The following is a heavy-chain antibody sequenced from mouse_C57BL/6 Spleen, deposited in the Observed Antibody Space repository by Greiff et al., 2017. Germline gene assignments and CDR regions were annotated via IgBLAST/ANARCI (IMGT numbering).Heavy chain of an antibody. Sequence: EVKLVESVAELVRPGASVKLSCTASGFNIKNTYMHWVKQRPEQGLEWIGRIDPANGNTKYAPKFQGKATITADTSSNTAYLQLSSLTSEDTAIXYCAVTTVVARDYFDYWGQGTTLTVSS. D-gene: IGHD1-1*01. J-gene: IGHJ2*01. CDR1: GFNIKNTY. CDR3: AVTTVVARDYFDY. V-gene: IGHV14-3*01. CDR2: IDPANGNT.